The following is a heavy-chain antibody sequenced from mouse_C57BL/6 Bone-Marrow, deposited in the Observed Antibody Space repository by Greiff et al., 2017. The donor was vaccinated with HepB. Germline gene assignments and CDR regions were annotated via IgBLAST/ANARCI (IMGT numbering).Heavy chain of an antibody. Sequence: EVKLVESGGDLVKPGGSLKLSCAASGFTFSSYGMSWVRQTPDKRLEWVATISSGGSYTYYPDSVKGRFTISRDNAKNTLYLQMSSLKSEDTAMYYCASPGGAMDYWGQGTSVTVSS. CDR2: ISSGGSYT. D-gene: IGHD4-1*01. CDR3: ASPGGAMDY. V-gene: IGHV5-6*01. J-gene: IGHJ4*01. CDR1: GFTFSSYG.